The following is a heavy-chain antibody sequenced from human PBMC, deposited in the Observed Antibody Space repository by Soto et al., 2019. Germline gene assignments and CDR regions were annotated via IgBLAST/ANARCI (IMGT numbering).Heavy chain of an antibody. CDR2: IYYSGST. D-gene: IGHD6-13*01. CDR1: GGSISSYY. V-gene: IGHV4-59*12. Sequence: PSETLSLTCTVSGGSISSYYWSWIRQPPGKGLEWIGYIYYSGSTNYNPSLKSRVTISVDTSKNQFSLKLSSVTAADTAVYYCASFIAAAGYYYYYMDVWGKGTTVTVSS. J-gene: IGHJ6*03. CDR3: ASFIAAAGYYYYYMDV.